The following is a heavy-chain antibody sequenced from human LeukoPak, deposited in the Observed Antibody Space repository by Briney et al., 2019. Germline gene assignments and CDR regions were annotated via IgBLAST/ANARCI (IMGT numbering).Heavy chain of an antibody. V-gene: IGHV3-9*01. CDR1: GFTFDDYA. Sequence: PGRSLRLSCAASGFTFDDYAMPWVRQAPGKGLEWVSGISWNSGSIGYADSVKGRFTISRGNAKNSLYLQMNSLRAEDTALYYCAKAYLGSGTVDHWGQGTLVTVSS. J-gene: IGHJ4*02. CDR2: ISWNSGSI. D-gene: IGHD3-10*01. CDR3: AKAYLGSGTVDH.